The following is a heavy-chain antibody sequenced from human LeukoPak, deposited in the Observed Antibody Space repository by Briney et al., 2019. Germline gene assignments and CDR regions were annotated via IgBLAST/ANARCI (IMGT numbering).Heavy chain of an antibody. V-gene: IGHV3-64*01. CDR1: GFTFSTYA. J-gene: IGHJ4*02. CDR2: ISSNGGST. CDR3: ARDGEDSGYYYFDY. D-gene: IGHD3-22*01. Sequence: GGSLRLSCAASGFTFSTYAMHWVRQAPGKGLEYVSAISSNGGSTYYANSVKGRFTISRDNSKNTLYLQMSSLRSEDTAMYYCARDGEDSGYYYFDYWGQGTLVTVSS.